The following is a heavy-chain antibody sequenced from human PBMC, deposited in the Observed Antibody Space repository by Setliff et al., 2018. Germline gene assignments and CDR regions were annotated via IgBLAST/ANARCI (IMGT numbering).Heavy chain of an antibody. D-gene: IGHD6-13*01. CDR3: ARSRYTSRWYEMSAMDV. J-gene: IGHJ6*03. CDR2: ITYDGSNK. V-gene: IGHV3-30*01. CDR1: GFTFSSYA. Sequence: GGSLRLSCAASGFTFSSYAMHWVRQAPGKGLEWVAVITYDGSNKFYADSVRGRFTISRDISKNTLYVRMNSLRPEDTAVYYCARSRYTSRWYEMSAMDVWGKGTTVTVSS.